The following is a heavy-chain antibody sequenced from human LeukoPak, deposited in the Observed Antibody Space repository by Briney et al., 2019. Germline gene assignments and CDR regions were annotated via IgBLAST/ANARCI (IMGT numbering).Heavy chain of an antibody. D-gene: IGHD2-15*01. CDR1: GFTFSNYA. Sequence: GGSLRLSCSASGFTFSNYAMHWVRQAPGKGLEYVSAISTNGGSTYYADSVKGRFTISRDNSKNTLYLQMSSLRADDTAVYYCVKGYCSGGNCFSRTMYYFDNWAREPWSPSPQ. V-gene: IGHV3-64D*09. J-gene: IGHJ4*02. CDR3: VKGYCSGGNCFSRTMYYFDN. CDR2: ISTNGGST.